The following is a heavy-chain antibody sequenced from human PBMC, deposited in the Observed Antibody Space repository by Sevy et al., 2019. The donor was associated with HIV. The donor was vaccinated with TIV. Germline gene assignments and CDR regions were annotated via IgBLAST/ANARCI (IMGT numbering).Heavy chain of an antibody. CDR2: FDPEDGET. CDR3: ATTSGRGNDFDY. V-gene: IGHV1-24*01. CDR1: GYTLTELS. Sequence: ASVKVSCKVSGYTLTELSMHWVRQAPGKGLEWMGGFDPEDGETIYAQRFQGRVTMTEDTSTDTAYMELSSLRSEDTAVYYCATTSGRGNDFDYWGQGTLVTVSS. J-gene: IGHJ4*02. D-gene: IGHD2-15*01.